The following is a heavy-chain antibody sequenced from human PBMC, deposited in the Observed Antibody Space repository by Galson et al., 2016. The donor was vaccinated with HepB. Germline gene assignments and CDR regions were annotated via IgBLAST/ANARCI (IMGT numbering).Heavy chain of an antibody. D-gene: IGHD6-13*01. CDR2: ISAYNGNT. V-gene: IGHV1-18*01. CDR1: GYAFSSYG. J-gene: IGHJ6*02. CDR3: ARDCTFSSCYYGMDV. Sequence: SVKVSCKASGYAFSSYGISWVRQAPGEGLEWMGWISAYNGNTDYAQKVQGRVTMTTDTSTSTAYTELRSLRSDDTAVYYCARDCTFSSCYYGMDVWGQGTTVTVSS.